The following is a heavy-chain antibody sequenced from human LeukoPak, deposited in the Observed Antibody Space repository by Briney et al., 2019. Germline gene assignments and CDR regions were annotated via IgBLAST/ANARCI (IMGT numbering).Heavy chain of an antibody. Sequence: SQTLSLTRTVSGGSISSGSYYWSSIRQPAGKGLEWIGRIYTSGSTNYNPSLKSRVTISVDTSKNQFSLKLTSVTAADTAVYYCATKGKDSRFDYWGQGTLVTVSS. V-gene: IGHV4-61*02. CDR2: IYTSGST. CDR3: ATKGKDSRFDY. D-gene: IGHD6-13*01. CDR1: GGSISSGSYY. J-gene: IGHJ4*02.